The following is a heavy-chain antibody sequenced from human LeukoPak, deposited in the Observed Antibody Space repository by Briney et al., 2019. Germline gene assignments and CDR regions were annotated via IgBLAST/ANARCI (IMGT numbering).Heavy chain of an antibody. J-gene: IGHJ4*02. V-gene: IGHV3-48*02. CDR3: ARDPTISGSYSDY. D-gene: IGHD1-26*01. CDR1: GFTFSSYM. Sequence: PAGGSLRLSCAASGFTFSSYMMNWVRQAPGKGLEWVSYINSNSRTIYYADSVKGRFTVSRDNAKNSLYLQMNSMRDEDTAVYYCARDPTISGSYSDYWGQGTLVNVSS. CDR2: INSNSRTI.